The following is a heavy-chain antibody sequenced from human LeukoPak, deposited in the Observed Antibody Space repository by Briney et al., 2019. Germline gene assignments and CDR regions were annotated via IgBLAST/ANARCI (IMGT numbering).Heavy chain of an antibody. J-gene: IGHJ5*02. D-gene: IGHD3-3*01. Sequence: GGSLRLSCAASGFTFDDYAMHWVRQAPGKGLEWVSSINGRGGSTYYADSVKGRFTISRDNSKNTLYLQMNSLRAEDTAVYYCARDLELITIFGVVISRFDPWGQGTLVTVSS. CDR2: INGRGGST. CDR1: GFTFDDYA. V-gene: IGHV3-23*01. CDR3: ARDLELITIFGVVISRFDP.